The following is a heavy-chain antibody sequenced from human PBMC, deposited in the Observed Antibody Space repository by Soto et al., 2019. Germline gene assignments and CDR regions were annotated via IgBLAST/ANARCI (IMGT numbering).Heavy chain of an antibody. V-gene: IGHV3-30*18. CDR2: TSYDGSNR. J-gene: IGHJ4*02. CDR1: GFTFSNYG. CDR3: AKDRLAYCGGDCYWVDY. Sequence: QVQLVESGGGVVQPGRSLRLSCAASGFTFSNYGMHWVRQAPGKGLEWVAVTSYDGSNRYYAGSVKGRFNISRDNTKNTRYLQINSLRAEDTAVYYCAKDRLAYCGGDCYWVDYWGQGTLLTVSS. D-gene: IGHD2-21*02.